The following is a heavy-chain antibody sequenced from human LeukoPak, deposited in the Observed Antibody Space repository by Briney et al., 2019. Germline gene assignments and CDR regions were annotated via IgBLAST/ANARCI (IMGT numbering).Heavy chain of an antibody. J-gene: IGHJ4*02. CDR3: ARDSRYSRGVGDFDY. CDR2: IMEVVREK. V-gene: IGHV3-7*03. CDR1: ALTLSSNW. Sequence: GGSLTLSCALSALTLSSNWISWVSQLAGRGRGWVANIMEVVREKYHMDSVKCRFTISRDNAKNSLFLQMNSLRAADTAVYYCARDSRYSRGVGDFDYWGQGTLVIVSS. D-gene: IGHD5-18*01.